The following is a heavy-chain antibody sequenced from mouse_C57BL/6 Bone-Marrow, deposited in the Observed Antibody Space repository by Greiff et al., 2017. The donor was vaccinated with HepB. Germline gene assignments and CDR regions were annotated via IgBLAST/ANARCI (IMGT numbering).Heavy chain of an antibody. D-gene: IGHD2-3*01. CDR2: INPSSGYT. V-gene: IGHV1-7*01. Sequence: QVQLQQSGAELAKPGASVKLSCKASGYTFTSYWMHWVKQRPGQGLEWIGYINPSSGYTKYNQKFKAKATLTADKSSSTAYMQLSSLTYEDSAVYYCARNPTDGYRAWFAYWGQGTLVTVSA. CDR3: ARNPTDGYRAWFAY. J-gene: IGHJ3*01. CDR1: GYTFTSYW.